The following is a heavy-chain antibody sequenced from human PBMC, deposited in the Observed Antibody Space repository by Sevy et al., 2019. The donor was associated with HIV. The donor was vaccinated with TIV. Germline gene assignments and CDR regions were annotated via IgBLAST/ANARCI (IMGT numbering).Heavy chain of an antibody. Sequence: SETLSLTCSVSGFSISSGYFWGWVRQPPGKGLEWIGSIYLTGTTYYNPSLKRRVTISLDTSKNQISLRLSSVAAADAAVYYCARVLLRLGELSSMDSWGQGTPVTVSS. CDR3: ARVLLRLGELSSMDS. V-gene: IGHV4-38-2*02. CDR2: IYLTGTT. D-gene: IGHD3-16*02. J-gene: IGHJ4*02. CDR1: GFSISSGYF.